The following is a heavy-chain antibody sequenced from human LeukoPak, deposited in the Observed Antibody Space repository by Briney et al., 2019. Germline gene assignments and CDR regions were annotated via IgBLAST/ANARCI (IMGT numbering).Heavy chain of an antibody. V-gene: IGHV4-59*08. Sequence: PSETLSLTCTASGGSISSYYWSWIRQPPGKGLEWIGYIYYSGSTNYNPSLKSRVTISVDTSKNQFSLKLSSVTAADTAVYYCAGGGPRNNRLGSGELSNKNGSDPWGQETLVTVSS. CDR2: IYYSGST. D-gene: IGHD3-16*02. CDR3: AGGGPRNNRLGSGELSNKNGSDP. CDR1: GGSISSYY. J-gene: IGHJ5*02.